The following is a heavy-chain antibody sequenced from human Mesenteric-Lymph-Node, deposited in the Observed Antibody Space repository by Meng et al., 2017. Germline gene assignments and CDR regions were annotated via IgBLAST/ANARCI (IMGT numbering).Heavy chain of an antibody. CDR3: ARGRYDSSWHINY. J-gene: IGHJ4*02. CDR1: GFTFSSYG. Sequence: GESLKISCAASGFTFSSYGMHWVRQAPGKGLEWVAVIWYDGSNKYYADSVKGRFTISRDNSKNTLYLQVNSLRAEDTAVYYCARGRYDSSWHINYWGQGTLVTVSS. D-gene: IGHD6-13*01. CDR2: IWYDGSNK. V-gene: IGHV3-33*01.